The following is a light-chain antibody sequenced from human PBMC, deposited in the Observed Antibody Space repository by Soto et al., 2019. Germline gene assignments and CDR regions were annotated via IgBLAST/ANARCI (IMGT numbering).Light chain of an antibody. J-gene: IGKJ5*01. Sequence: EIVMTQSPATLSVSPGERVTLSCRASQSVSRNLAWYQQKPGQAPRLLIYGAFNRATGIPDRFSGSAAGTEFTLTISSLQSEDFGVYYCQKYKNWPRITFGQGTRLEIK. CDR1: QSVSRN. V-gene: IGKV3-15*01. CDR3: QKYKNWPRIT. CDR2: GAF.